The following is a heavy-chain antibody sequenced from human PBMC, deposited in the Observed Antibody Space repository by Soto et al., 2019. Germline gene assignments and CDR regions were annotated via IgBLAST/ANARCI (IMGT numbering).Heavy chain of an antibody. J-gene: IGHJ4*02. CDR3: ARGGGGGLFEH. D-gene: IGHD2-21*01. CDR2: ISPKSTYR. CDR1: GFPFSDYY. V-gene: IGHV3-11*06. Sequence: GGSLRLSCATSGFPFSDYYMSWIRQAPGKGLEWLSHISPKSTYRNYADSVKGRFTISRDNTKSSLFLQMNSLGVEDTAVYYCARGGGGGLFEHWGQGVLVTV.